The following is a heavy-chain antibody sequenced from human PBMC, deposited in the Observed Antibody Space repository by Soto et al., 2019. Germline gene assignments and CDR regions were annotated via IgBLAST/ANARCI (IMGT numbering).Heavy chain of an antibody. CDR2: IYYSGST. CDR3: ARGGIAAAAPPDY. J-gene: IGHJ4*02. CDR1: GGSISSGGYY. D-gene: IGHD6-13*01. Sequence: QVQLQQSGPGLVKPSQTLSLTCTVSGGSISSGGYYWSWIRQHPGKGLEWIGYIYYSGSTYYNPSLARRVTISVDTSKNQFSLKQSSVTAADTAVYYCARGGIAAAAPPDYWGQGTRVTVSS. V-gene: IGHV4-31*03.